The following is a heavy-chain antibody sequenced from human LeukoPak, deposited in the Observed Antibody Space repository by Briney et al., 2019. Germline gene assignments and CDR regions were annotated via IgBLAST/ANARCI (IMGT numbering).Heavy chain of an antibody. CDR2: IIPIFGTA. V-gene: IGHV1-69*01. CDR3: ARDRLGRLDP. Sequence: SVKVSCKASGGTFSSYAISLVRQAPGQGLEWMGGIIPIFGTANYAQKFQGRVTITADESTSTAYMELSSLRSDDTAVYYCARDRLGRLDPWGQGTLVTVSS. J-gene: IGHJ5*02. CDR1: GGTFSSYA. D-gene: IGHD7-27*01.